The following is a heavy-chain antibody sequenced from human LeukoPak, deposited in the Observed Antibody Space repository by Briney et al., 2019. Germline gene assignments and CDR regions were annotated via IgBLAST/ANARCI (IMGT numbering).Heavy chain of an antibody. CDR3: ANVYSNYWEWEY. CDR2: INPNSGGT. CDR1: GYTFTGYY. Sequence: ASVKVSCKASGYTFTGYYLHWVRQAPGQGLEWMGWINPNSGGTNYAQKFQGRVTMTRDTSISTAYMELYSLTSDDTAVYYCANVYSNYWEWEYWGQGTLVTVFS. J-gene: IGHJ4*02. V-gene: IGHV1-2*02. D-gene: IGHD1-26*01.